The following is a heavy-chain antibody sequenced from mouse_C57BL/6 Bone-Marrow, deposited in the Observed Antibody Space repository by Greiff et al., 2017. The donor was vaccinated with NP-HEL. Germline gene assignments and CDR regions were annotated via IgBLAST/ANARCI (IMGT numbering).Heavy chain of an antibody. V-gene: IGHV5-6*01. Sequence: EVKLQESGGDLVKPGGSLKLSCAASGFTFSSYGMSWVRQTPDKRLEWVATISSGGSYTYYPDSVKGRFTISRDNAKNTLYLQMSSLKSEDTAMYYCARQLRLPDYWGQGTTLTVSS. CDR3: ARQLRLPDY. J-gene: IGHJ2*01. CDR1: GFTFSSYG. D-gene: IGHD3-2*02. CDR2: ISSGGSYT.